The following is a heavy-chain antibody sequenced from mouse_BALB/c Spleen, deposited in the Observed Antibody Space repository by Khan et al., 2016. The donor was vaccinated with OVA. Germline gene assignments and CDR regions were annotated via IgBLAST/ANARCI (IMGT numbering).Heavy chain of an antibody. CDR3: ARSGTISTVGNTDFDD. CDR2: IKSSGST. D-gene: IGHD1-1*01. Sequence: VQLKESGPGLVKPSQSLSLTCTVTGYSITSDYAWNWIRQFPGNKLEWMGYIKSSGSTSYNPTLKSRFSITRNKSKNQSFLQLSSVTTADTATSYCARSGTISTVGNTDFDDWGQGTTRTVAS. J-gene: IGHJ2*01. CDR1: GYSITSDYA. V-gene: IGHV3-2*02.